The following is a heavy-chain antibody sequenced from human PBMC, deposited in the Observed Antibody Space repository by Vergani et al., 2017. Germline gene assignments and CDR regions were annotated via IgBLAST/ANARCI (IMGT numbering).Heavy chain of an antibody. J-gene: IGHJ4*02. CDR1: GFTFSSYG. V-gene: IGHV3-30*03. D-gene: IGHD2-2*01. CDR3: ARREVVPAAAFDY. Sequence: VQLVESGGGLVKPGRSLRLSCAASGFTFSSYGMHWVRQAPGKGLEWVAVISYDGSNKYYADSVKGRFTISRDNSKNTPYLQMNSLRAEDTAVYYCARREVVPAAAFDYWGQGTLVTVSS. CDR2: ISYDGSNK.